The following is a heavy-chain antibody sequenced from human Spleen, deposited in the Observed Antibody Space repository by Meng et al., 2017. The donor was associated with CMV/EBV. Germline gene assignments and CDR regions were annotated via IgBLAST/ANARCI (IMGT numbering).Heavy chain of an antibody. V-gene: IGHV3-23*01. CDR3: AKAFSASWYREYYDD. CDR2: ITASGGST. CDR1: EFTISSYA. D-gene: IGHD6-13*01. J-gene: IGHJ4*02. Sequence: LKISCASSEFTISSYAMSWVRHAAGRGLAWVSAITASGGSTYYADSVKGQFTVSRDNSKNTLYLQMNSLRAENTAVYYCAKAFSASWYREYYDDWGQGTLVTVSS.